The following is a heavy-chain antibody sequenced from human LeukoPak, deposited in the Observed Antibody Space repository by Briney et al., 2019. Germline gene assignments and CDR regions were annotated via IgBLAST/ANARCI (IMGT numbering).Heavy chain of an antibody. CDR1: GGSISSYY. CDR2: IYYSGST. D-gene: IGHD1-26*01. Sequence: NPSETLSLTCTVSGGSISSYYWSWIRQPPGKGLEWIGYIYYSGSTNYNPSLKSRVTISVDTSKNQFSLKLGSVTAADTAVYYCARQGRGTNWFDPWGQGTLVTVSS. V-gene: IGHV4-59*08. J-gene: IGHJ5*02. CDR3: ARQGRGTNWFDP.